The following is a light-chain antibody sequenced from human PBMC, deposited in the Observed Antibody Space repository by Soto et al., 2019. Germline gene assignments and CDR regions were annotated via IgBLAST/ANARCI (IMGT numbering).Light chain of an antibody. Sequence: HSVLTQPASVSGSPGQSITISCTGTSSDIGGYNYVSWYQQYPGKAPKVMIYDVSNRPSGVSNRFSGSKSGNTASLTISGLQAEDEADYYCSSYTSSSTLVVFGGGTKLTVL. V-gene: IGLV2-14*01. CDR3: SSYTSSSTLVV. CDR1: SSDIGGYNY. J-gene: IGLJ2*01. CDR2: DVS.